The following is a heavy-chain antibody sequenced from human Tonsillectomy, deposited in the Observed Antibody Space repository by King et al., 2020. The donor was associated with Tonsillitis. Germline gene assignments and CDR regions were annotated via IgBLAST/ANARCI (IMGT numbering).Heavy chain of an antibody. Sequence: VQLVESGAEVKKPGESLRISCKGSGYRFTNYWISWVRQMPGKGLESMGRIDPSDSYSNYSPSFQGHVTISADKSISTVYLLWTSLKASDTAMYYCARHPNNWNDVWYFDYWGQGSLVTVSS. D-gene: IGHD1-20*01. CDR2: IDPSDSYS. V-gene: IGHV5-10-1*03. J-gene: IGHJ4*02. CDR1: GYRFTNYW. CDR3: ARHPNNWNDVWYFDY.